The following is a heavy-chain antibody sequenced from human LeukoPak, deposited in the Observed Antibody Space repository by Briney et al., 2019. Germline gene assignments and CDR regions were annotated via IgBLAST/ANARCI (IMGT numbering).Heavy chain of an antibody. CDR1: GGSISSYY. D-gene: IGHD4-17*01. CDR2: IYYSGST. V-gene: IGHV4-59*08. Sequence: PSETLSLTCTVSGGSISSYYWSWIRQPPGKGLEWIGYIYYSGSTNYNPSLKSRVTISVDTSRNQFSLKLSSVTAADTAVYYCARAMTTAPDYWGQGTLVTVSS. J-gene: IGHJ4*02. CDR3: ARAMTTAPDY.